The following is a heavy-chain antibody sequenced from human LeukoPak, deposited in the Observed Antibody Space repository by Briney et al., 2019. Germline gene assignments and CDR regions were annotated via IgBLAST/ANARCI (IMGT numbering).Heavy chain of an antibody. D-gene: IGHD5-24*01. CDR2: INHSGST. V-gene: IGHV4-34*01. CDR3: ARGGIGATILY. Sequence: SETLSLTCAVYGGSFSGYYWSWIRQPPGKGLEWIGEINHSGSTNYNPSLKSRVTMSIDTSKNQFSLKLSSVTAADTAIYYCARGGIGATILYWGQGTLVTVSS. CDR1: GGSFSGYY. J-gene: IGHJ4*02.